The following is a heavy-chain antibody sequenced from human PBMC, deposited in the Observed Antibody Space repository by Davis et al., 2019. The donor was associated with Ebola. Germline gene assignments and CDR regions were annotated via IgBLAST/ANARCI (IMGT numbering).Heavy chain of an antibody. CDR3: ARDGYSAGWSLDS. CDR1: GYTFTFHW. Sequence: GESLKISCKGSGYTFTFHWIAWVRQMPGKGLEWVGIIFPRDSDTRYSPSFHGQVSISADKSINTAYLQWSSLKASDTAVYYCARDGYSAGWSLDSWGQGTLVTVSS. D-gene: IGHD6-19*01. J-gene: IGHJ1*01. V-gene: IGHV5-51*01. CDR2: IFPRDSDT.